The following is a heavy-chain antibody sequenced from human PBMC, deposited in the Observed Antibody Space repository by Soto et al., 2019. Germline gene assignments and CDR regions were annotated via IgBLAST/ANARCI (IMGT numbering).Heavy chain of an antibody. J-gene: IGHJ4*02. CDR1: GFTFMNYG. V-gene: IGHV3-48*01. D-gene: IGHD3-22*01. CDR3: ARDYSMIVVVPGY. CDR2: IGIGSSTK. Sequence: GGSLILSCAASGFTFMNYGMNWVRQAPGKGLEWVSYIGIGSSTKYYADSVKGRFTISRDNAKNSLYLQMNSLRAEDTAVYYCARDYSMIVVVPGYWGQGTLVSVSS.